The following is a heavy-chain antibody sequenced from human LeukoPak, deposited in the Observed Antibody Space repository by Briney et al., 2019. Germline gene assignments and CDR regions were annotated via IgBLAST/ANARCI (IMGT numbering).Heavy chain of an antibody. V-gene: IGHV4-39*01. CDR3: ARRFDY. Sequence: SETLSLTCTVSGGSISSTTYYWVWIRQSPRKGLEWIGNFYSSGSTYYNPSLKSRVTISVDTSKNQFSLNLASVTAADTAVYYCARRFDYCGQGTLVTVSS. CDR2: FYSSGST. J-gene: IGHJ4*02. CDR1: GGSISSTTYY.